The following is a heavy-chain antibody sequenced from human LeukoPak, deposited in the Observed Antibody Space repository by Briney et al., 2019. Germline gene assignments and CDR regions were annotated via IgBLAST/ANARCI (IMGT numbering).Heavy chain of an antibody. D-gene: IGHD3-9*01. CDR3: ARPGPYYDILTGYFNWFDP. V-gene: IGHV1-2*02. CDR2: INPKSGDT. CDR1: GYTFTDYY. Sequence: ASVKVSCKASGYTFTDYYIHWVRQAPGQGPEWMGWINPKSGDTNYEQKFQGRVTMTRDTSISTAYMELSRLRSDDTAVYYCARPGPYYDILTGYFNWFDPWGQGTLVTVSS. J-gene: IGHJ5*02.